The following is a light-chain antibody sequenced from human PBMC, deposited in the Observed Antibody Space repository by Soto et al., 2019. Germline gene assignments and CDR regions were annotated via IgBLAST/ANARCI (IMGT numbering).Light chain of an antibody. CDR2: EVS. V-gene: IGLV2-14*01. Sequence: SALTQPASVSGSPGQSITISCTGTSSDVGGYNYVSWYQQYPGKAPKLMIHEVSNRPSGVSTRFSGSRSGNTASLTISGLQAEDEADYYCTSYTSSSTVVFGGGTKVTVL. CDR1: SSDVGGYNY. J-gene: IGLJ2*01. CDR3: TSYTSSSTVV.